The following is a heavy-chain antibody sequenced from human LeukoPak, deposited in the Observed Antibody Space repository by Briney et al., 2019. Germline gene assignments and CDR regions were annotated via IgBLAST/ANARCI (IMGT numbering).Heavy chain of an antibody. CDR1: GYTFTGYY. V-gene: IGHV1-2*02. CDR2: IDPDSGGS. CDR3: ARAPRGYCSGGSCYPD. D-gene: IGHD2-15*01. J-gene: IGHJ4*02. Sequence: ASVKVSCKASGYTFTGYYMHWVRQAPGQGLEWVGWIDPDSGGSNNAQKFQGRVTMTRDTSISTAYMELSRLRSDDTAVYYCARAPRGYCSGGSCYPDWGQGTLVTVSS.